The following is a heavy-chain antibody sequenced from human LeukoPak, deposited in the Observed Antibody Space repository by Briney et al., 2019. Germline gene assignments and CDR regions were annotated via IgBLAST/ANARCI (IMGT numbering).Heavy chain of an antibody. CDR2: IIPILGIA. V-gene: IGHV1-69*04. CDR3: ARDRRYYYGSGKSFDY. D-gene: IGHD3-10*01. Sequence: GASVKVSCKASGGTFSSYAISWMRQAPGQGLEWMGRIIPILGIANYAQKFQGRVTITAGKSTSTAYMELSSLRSEDTAVYYCARDRRYYYGSGKSFDYWGQGTLVTVSS. CDR1: GGTFSSYA. J-gene: IGHJ4*02.